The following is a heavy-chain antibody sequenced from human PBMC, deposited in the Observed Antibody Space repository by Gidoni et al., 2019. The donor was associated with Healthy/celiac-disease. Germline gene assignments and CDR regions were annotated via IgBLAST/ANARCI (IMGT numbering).Heavy chain of an antibody. V-gene: IGHV2-5*02. J-gene: IGHJ5*02. Sequence: ITWKESGPTLVKPTQTLTLTCAFSGFSLSTSGVGVGWIRQPPGKAVEGLALIYWDDDKRHSPSLKSRLTITKATSKNQAVLTMTNTDPVDTATYYCAHSGYSSSWYEENWFDPWGQGILVTVSS. D-gene: IGHD6-13*01. CDR2: IYWDDDK. CDR1: GFSLSTSGVG. CDR3: AHSGYSSSWYEENWFDP.